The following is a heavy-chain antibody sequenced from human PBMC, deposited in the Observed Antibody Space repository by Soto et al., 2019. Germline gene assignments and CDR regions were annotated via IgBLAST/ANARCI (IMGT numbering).Heavy chain of an antibody. CDR2: ISAYNGNT. CDR3: ARSIAAAVDLDY. V-gene: IGHV1-18*01. D-gene: IGHD6-13*01. Sequence: QVQLVQSGAEVKKPGASVKVSCKASGYTFSSYGISWVRQAPGQGLEWMGWISAYNGNTNYAQKLQGRVTMTTDTSTSTACMEVRSLRSDDTAVYYCARSIAAAVDLDYWGQGTLVTVSS. J-gene: IGHJ4*02. CDR1: GYTFSSYG.